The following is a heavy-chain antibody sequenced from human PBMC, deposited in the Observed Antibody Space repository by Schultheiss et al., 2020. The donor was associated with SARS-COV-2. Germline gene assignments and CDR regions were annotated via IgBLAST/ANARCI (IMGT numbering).Heavy chain of an antibody. CDR2: INPNSGGT. CDR3: ARECPYSSSWFYYYYGMDV. V-gene: IGHV1-2*02. J-gene: IGHJ6*02. Sequence: ASVKVSCKASGYTFTGYYMHWVRQAPGQGLEWMGWINPNSGGTNYAQKFQGRVTMTRDTSTSTVYMELSSLRSEDTAVYYCARECPYSSSWFYYYYGMDVWGQGTTVTVSS. D-gene: IGHD6-13*01. CDR1: GYTFTGYY.